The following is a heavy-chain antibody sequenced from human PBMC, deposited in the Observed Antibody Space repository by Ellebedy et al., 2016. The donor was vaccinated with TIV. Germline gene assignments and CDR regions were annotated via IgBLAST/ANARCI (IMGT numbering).Heavy chain of an antibody. D-gene: IGHD3-22*01. CDR3: AKGRGGGSDSSAPRYYFDY. J-gene: IGHJ4*02. Sequence: GESLKISCAASGFTFSGYAMSWVRQAPGKGLGWVSGINNGGTRTYYADSVKGRFIISRDNSKRTLFLQMNNLRAEDTALYYCAKGRGGGSDSSAPRYYFDYWGLGTLVTVSS. CDR2: INNGGTRT. CDR1: GFTFSGYA. V-gene: IGHV3-23*01.